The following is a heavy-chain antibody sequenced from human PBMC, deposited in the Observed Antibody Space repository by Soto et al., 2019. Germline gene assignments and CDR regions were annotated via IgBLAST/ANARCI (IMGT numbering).Heavy chain of an antibody. Sequence: QVQLVQSGAEVKKPGSSVKVSCKASGGTFSSYAISWVRQAPGQGLEWMGGIIPIFGTANSAQKFQGRVTITADESTSTAYMELSSLRSEDTAVYYCARGTTVVTDRGNWFDPWGQGTLVTVSS. D-gene: IGHD4-17*01. CDR1: GGTFSSYA. CDR3: ARGTTVVTDRGNWFDP. V-gene: IGHV1-69*12. J-gene: IGHJ5*02. CDR2: IIPIFGTA.